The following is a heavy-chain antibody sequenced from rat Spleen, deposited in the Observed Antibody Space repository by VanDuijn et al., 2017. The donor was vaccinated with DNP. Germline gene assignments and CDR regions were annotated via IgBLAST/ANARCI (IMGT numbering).Heavy chain of an antibody. Sequence: EVQLVESGGGLVQPGRSLKLSCAASGFTFSDYNMAWVRQAPKKGLEWVATISYDGSSTYYRDSVKGRFTISRDNAYSSLYLQMNSLNSEDTATYYCAREQHYHFDYWGQGVMVTVSS. V-gene: IGHV5-7*01. CDR3: AREQHYHFDY. CDR2: ISYDGSST. J-gene: IGHJ2*01. D-gene: IGHD1-10*01. CDR1: GFTFSDYN.